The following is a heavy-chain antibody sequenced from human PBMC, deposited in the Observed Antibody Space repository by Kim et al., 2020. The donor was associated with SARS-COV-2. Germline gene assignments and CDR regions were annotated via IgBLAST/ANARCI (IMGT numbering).Heavy chain of an antibody. CDR3: ARDATDYGDYWSGYYYGMDV. CDR1: GFTVSSNY. J-gene: IGHJ6*02. Sequence: GGSLRLSCAASGFTVSSNYMSWVRQAPGKGLEWVSVIYSGGSTYYADSVKGRFTISRDNSKNTLYLQMNSLRAEDTAVYYCARDATDYGDYWSGYYYGMDVWGQGTPVTVSS. V-gene: IGHV3-66*01. D-gene: IGHD4-17*01. CDR2: IYSGGST.